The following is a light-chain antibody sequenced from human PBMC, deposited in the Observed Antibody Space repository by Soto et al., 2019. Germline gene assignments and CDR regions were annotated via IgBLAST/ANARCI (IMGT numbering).Light chain of an antibody. J-gene: IGKJ4*01. V-gene: IGKV1-9*01. CDR1: QGISSF. CDR3: QQLNSYPLT. Sequence: DLQLTQSPSFLSASVGDRVSIPCRASQGISSFLAWYQQKPGKAPNLLIYAASTLQSGVPSRFSGSGSGTEFTLTISSLQPEDFATYYCQQLNSYPLTFGGGTTVEI. CDR2: AAS.